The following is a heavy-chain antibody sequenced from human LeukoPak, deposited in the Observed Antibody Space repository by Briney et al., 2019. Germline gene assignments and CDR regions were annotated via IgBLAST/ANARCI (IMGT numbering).Heavy chain of an antibody. CDR3: ARVPWFGHNWFDP. D-gene: IGHD3-10*01. V-gene: IGHV4-39*01. CDR1: GGSISSSSYY. CDR2: IYYSGST. Sequence: SETLSPTCTVSGGSISSSSYYWGWIRQPPGKGLEWIGSIYYSGSTYYNPSLKSRVTISVDTSKNQFSLKLSSVTAADTAVYYCARVPWFGHNWFDPWGQGTLVTVSS. J-gene: IGHJ5*02.